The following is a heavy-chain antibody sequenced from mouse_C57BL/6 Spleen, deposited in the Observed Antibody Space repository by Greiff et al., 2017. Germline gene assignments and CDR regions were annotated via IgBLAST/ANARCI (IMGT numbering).Heavy chain of an antibody. V-gene: IGHV2-5*01. CDR2: IWRGGST. Sequence: VMLVESGPGLVQPSQSLSITCTVSGFSLTSYGVHWVRQSPGKGLEWLGVIWRGGSTDYNAAFMSRLSITKDNSKSQVFFKMNSLQADDTAIYYCAKRRNDGYEDAMDYWGQGTSVTVSS. D-gene: IGHD2-3*01. CDR3: AKRRNDGYEDAMDY. J-gene: IGHJ4*01. CDR1: GFSLTSYG.